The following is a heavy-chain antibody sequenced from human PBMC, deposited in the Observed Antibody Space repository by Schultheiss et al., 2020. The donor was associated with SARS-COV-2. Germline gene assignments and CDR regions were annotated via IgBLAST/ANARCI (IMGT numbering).Heavy chain of an antibody. CDR2: IYYSGST. V-gene: IGHV4-59*12. J-gene: IGHJ6*02. D-gene: IGHD3-3*01. CDR1: GGSIRSYY. Sequence: SQTLSLTCTVSGGSIRSYYWSWIRQPPGKGLEWIGYIYYSGSTYYNPSLKSRVTISVDTSKNQFSLKLSSVTAADTAVYYCARVGRLHLYYDFWSGYEDGMDVWGQGTTVTVSS. CDR3: ARVGRLHLYYDFWSGYEDGMDV.